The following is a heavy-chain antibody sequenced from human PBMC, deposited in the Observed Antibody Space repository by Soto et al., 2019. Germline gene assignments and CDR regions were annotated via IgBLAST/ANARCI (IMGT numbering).Heavy chain of an antibody. V-gene: IGHV3-48*02. D-gene: IGHD6-19*01. CDR3: ARDSPPIAVAGTRGAFDI. Sequence: GGSLRLSCAASGFTFSSYSMNWVRQAPGKGLEWVSYISSSSSTIYYADSVKGRFTISRDNAKNSLYLQMNSLRDEDTAAYYCARDSPPIAVAGTRGAFDIWGQGTMVTVSS. CDR2: ISSSSSTI. J-gene: IGHJ3*02. CDR1: GFTFSSYS.